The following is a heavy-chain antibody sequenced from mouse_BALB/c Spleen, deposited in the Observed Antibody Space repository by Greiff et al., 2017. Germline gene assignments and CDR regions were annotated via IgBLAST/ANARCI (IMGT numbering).Heavy chain of an antibody. CDR3: TRSWNYAMDY. V-gene: IGHV14-3*02. J-gene: IGHJ4*01. Sequence: EVQLQQSGAELVKPGASVKLSCTASGFNIKDTYMHWVKQRPEQGLEWIGRIDPANGNTKYDPKFQGKATITADTSSNTAYLQLSSLTSEDTAVYYCTRSWNYAMDYWGQGTSVTVSS. CDR1: GFNIKDTY. CDR2: IDPANGNT.